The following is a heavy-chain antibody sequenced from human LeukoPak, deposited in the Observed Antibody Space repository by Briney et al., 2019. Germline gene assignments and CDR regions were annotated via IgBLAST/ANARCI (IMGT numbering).Heavy chain of an antibody. Sequence: GGSLRLSCAASGFTFSSYSMNWVRQAPGKGLEWVSAISGSGGSTYYADSVKGRFTISRDNSKNTLYLQMNSLRAEDTAVYYCAKDSRGTIPSYTFDPWGQGTLVTVSS. CDR3: AKDSRGTIPSYTFDP. V-gene: IGHV3-23*01. CDR2: ISGSGGST. J-gene: IGHJ5*02. D-gene: IGHD2-15*01. CDR1: GFTFSSYS.